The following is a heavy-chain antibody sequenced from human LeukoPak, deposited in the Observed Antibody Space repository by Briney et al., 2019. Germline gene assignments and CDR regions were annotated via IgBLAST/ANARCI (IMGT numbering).Heavy chain of an antibody. D-gene: IGHD2-15*01. CDR3: ARDLSGYCSGGSCSMPGY. J-gene: IGHJ4*02. Sequence: ASAKVSCKASGYTFTSYGVSWVRQAPGQGLEWMGWISAYNGNTNYAQKLQGRVTMTTDTSTSTAYMELRSLRSGDTAVYYCARDLSGYCSGGSCSMPGYWGQGTLVTVSS. CDR1: GYTFTSYG. V-gene: IGHV1-18*01. CDR2: ISAYNGNT.